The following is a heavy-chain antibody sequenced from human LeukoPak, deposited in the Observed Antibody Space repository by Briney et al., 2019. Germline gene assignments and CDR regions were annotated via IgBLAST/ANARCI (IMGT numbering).Heavy chain of an antibody. CDR2: VASSSSTI. V-gene: IGHV3-48*03. CDR3: ARGRSGWYFDY. Sequence: GGSLRLSCAASGFTFSSYEMNWVRQAPGKGLEWVSYVASSSSTIYYADSVKGRLTISRDNAKNSLYLQMNSLRAEDTAVYYCARGRSGWYFDYWGQGTLVTVSS. J-gene: IGHJ4*02. D-gene: IGHD6-19*01. CDR1: GFTFSSYE.